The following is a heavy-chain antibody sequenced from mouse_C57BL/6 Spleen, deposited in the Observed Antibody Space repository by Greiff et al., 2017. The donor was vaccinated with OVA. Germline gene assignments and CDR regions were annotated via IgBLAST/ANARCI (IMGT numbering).Heavy chain of an antibody. J-gene: IGHJ3*01. D-gene: IGHD2-4*01. Sequence: EVQGVESGGGLVKPGGSLKLSCAASGFTFSSYAMSWVRQTPEKRLEWVATISDGGSYTYYPDNVKGRFTISRDNAKNKLYLQMSHLKSEDTAMYYCARGFYYDYDGTFADWGQGTLVTVSA. CDR1: GFTFSSYA. CDR2: ISDGGSYT. CDR3: ARGFYYDYDGTFAD. V-gene: IGHV5-4*01.